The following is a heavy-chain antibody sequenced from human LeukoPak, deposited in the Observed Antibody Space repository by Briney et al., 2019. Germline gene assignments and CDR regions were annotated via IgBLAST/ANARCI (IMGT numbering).Heavy chain of an antibody. D-gene: IGHD2-15*01. V-gene: IGHV3-53*01. CDR1: GFTVSSNY. J-gene: IGHJ4*02. Sequence: GGSLRLSCAASGFTVSSNYMSWVPQAPGKGLEWVSVIYSGDSTYHADSVKGRFTISRDNSKNTLFLQMNTLSAEDTAVYYCARLVGITYFDYWGQGTLVTVSS. CDR2: IYSGDST. CDR3: ARLVGITYFDY.